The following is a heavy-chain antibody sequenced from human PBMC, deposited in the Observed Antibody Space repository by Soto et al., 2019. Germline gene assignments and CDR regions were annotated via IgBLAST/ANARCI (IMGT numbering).Heavy chain of an antibody. CDR3: AREDTAMVSRWFDP. J-gene: IGHJ5*02. CDR1: GFIFSSYA. D-gene: IGHD5-18*01. Sequence: QVQLVESGGGVVQPGRSLRLSCAASGFIFSSYAMHWVRQAPGKGLEWVAVISYDGSNKYYADSVKGRFTISRDNSKNTLYLQMNSLRAEDTAVYYCAREDTAMVSRWFDPWGQGTLVTVSS. CDR2: ISYDGSNK. V-gene: IGHV3-30-3*01.